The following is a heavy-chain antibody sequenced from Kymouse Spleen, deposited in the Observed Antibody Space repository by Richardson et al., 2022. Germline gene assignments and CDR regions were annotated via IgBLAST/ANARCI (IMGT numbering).Heavy chain of an antibody. CDR1: GFTFSSYA. Sequence: EVQLVESGGGLVQPGGSLRLSCAASGFTFSSYAMSWVRQAPGKGLEWVSAISGSGGSTYYADSVKGRFTISRDNSKNTLYLQMNSLRAEDTAVYYCAKDQLMITFGGVIAPFDYWGQGTLVTVSS. J-gene: IGHJ4*02. CDR3: AKDQLMITFGGVIAPFDY. V-gene: IGHV3-23*04. D-gene: IGHD3-16*02. CDR2: ISGSGGST.